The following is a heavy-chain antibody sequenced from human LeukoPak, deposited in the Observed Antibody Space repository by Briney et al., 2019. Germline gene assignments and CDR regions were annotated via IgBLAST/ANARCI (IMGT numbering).Heavy chain of an antibody. V-gene: IGHV3-74*01. CDR3: ARDGADTRHGYSYDYSDY. D-gene: IGHD5-18*01. CDR2: IHNDGSGT. CDR1: GFTLYTFGSYW. Sequence: GGSLRLSCAASGFTLYTFGSYWMHWVRQAPGKGLVWVSVIHNDGSGTNYADSVKGRFTISRDNAKNSLYLQMNSLSAEDTAVYYCARDGADTRHGYSYDYSDYWGQGTLVTVSS. J-gene: IGHJ4*02.